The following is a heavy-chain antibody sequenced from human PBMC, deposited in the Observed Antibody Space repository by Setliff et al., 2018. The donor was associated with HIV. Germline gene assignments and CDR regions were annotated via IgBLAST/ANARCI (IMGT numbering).Heavy chain of an antibody. Sequence: SETLSLTCSVSGATISRHFWSWMRQSPGKGLEWSGTIYDSGVTKYNPSLQTRVRVSVDTSKSHLSLSLTSVTPADTAVYYCTRRQWGTSVYYEFFQQWGQGSLVTVSS. J-gene: IGHJ1*01. V-gene: IGHV4-59*11. CDR1: GATISRHF. D-gene: IGHD3-3*01. CDR2: IYDSGVT. CDR3: TRRQWGTSVYYEFFQQ.